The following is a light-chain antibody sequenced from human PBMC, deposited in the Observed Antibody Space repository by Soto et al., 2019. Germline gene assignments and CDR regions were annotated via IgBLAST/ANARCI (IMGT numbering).Light chain of an antibody. CDR1: QSLLHINGYHY. V-gene: IGKV2-28*01. CDR3: MQALQAAQLT. Sequence: DIVMTQSPLSLPVTPGEPASIYCRSSQSLLHINGYHYLDLYLQKPGQSTQLLIYLGSNRASGVPDRFGGSGSGTDFTLKISRVEAEHVGVYYCMQALQAAQLTFGGGTKVEIK. CDR2: LGS. J-gene: IGKJ4*01.